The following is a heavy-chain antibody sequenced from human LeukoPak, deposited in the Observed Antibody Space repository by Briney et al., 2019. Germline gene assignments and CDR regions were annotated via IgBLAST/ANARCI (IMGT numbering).Heavy chain of an antibody. V-gene: IGHV3-48*03. J-gene: IGHJ4*02. CDR2: ISSSGSSI. CDR3: AREGAYSTSSPAGY. D-gene: IGHD6-6*01. Sequence: PGGSLRLSCAASGFTFSGYEMSWVRQAPGKGLEWVSYISSSGSSIYYADSLKGRFTISRDNAKNSLYLQMNSLRAEDTAVYYCAREGAYSTSSPAGYWGQGTLVSVSS. CDR1: GFTFSGYE.